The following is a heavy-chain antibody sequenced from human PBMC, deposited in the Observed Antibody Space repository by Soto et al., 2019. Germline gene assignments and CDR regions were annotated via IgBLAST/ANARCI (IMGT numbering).Heavy chain of an antibody. V-gene: IGHV3-30-3*01. CDR1: GFTFSSYA. D-gene: IGHD6-13*01. J-gene: IGHJ4*02. Sequence: QVQLVESGGGVVQPGRSLRLSCAASGFTFSSYAMHWVRQAPGKGLEWVAVISYDGSNKYYADSVKGRFTISRDNSKNTLDLQMNSLRAEDTAVYYCASSSSWYYFDYWGQGTLVTVSS. CDR2: ISYDGSNK. CDR3: ASSSSWYYFDY.